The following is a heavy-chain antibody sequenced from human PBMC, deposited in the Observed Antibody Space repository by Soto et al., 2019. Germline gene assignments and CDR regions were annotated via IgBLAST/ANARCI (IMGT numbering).Heavy chain of an antibody. CDR1: GYTFTGYY. V-gene: IGHV1-2*02. D-gene: IGHD3-3*01. CDR3: ARIHSYYDFWSGHMGQNWFDP. CDR2: INPNSGGT. J-gene: IGHJ5*02. Sequence: ASVKVSCKASGYTFTGYYMHWVRQAPGQGLEWMGWINPNSGGTNYAQKFQGRVTMTRDTSISTAYMELSRLRSDDTAVYYCARIHSYYDFWSGHMGQNWFDPWGQGTLVPVSS.